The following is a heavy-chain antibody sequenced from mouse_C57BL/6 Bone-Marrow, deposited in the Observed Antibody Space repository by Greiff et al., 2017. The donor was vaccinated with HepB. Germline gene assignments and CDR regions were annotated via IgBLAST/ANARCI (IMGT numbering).Heavy chain of an antibody. CDR2: IRNKANGYTT. CDR3: ARCQYSNLFAY. J-gene: IGHJ3*01. Sequence: EVHLVESGGGLVQPGGSLSLSCAASGFTFTDYYMSWVRQPPGKALEWLGFIRNKANGYTTEYSASVKGRFTISRDNSQSILYLQMNALRAEDSATYYCARCQYSNLFAYWGQGTLVTVSA. CDR1: GFTFTDYY. D-gene: IGHD2-5*01. V-gene: IGHV7-3*01.